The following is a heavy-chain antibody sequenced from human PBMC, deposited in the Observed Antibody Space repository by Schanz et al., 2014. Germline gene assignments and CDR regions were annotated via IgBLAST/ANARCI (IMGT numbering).Heavy chain of an antibody. CDR1: GYTFSNDD. CDR3: ARAKRFGDMDG. Sequence: QVQLVQSGAELRKPGTSVKVSCKTSGYTFSNDDINWVRQAIGQGPEWMGWMQSDSGKTHYAEKFQGRVTLTTDTSTSTAYMELRNLRSDDTAVYYCARAKRFGDMDGWGQGTTVTVSS. V-gene: IGHV1-8*01. J-gene: IGHJ6*02. CDR2: MQSDSGKT. D-gene: IGHD3-10*01.